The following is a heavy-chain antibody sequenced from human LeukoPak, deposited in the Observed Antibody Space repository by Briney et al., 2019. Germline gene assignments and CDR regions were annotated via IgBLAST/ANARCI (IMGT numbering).Heavy chain of an antibody. V-gene: IGHV4-38-2*02. CDR2: IFHSGSV. J-gene: IGHJ4*02. Sequence: PSETLSLTCIVSGYSIISDYFWGWVRRPPGKGPEWIGSIFHSGSVFYNPSLRSRVTLSIEPSKNRFSLELTSVTAADTAIYYCARVVASTSIDSWGQGTLVTVSS. CDR3: ARVVASTSIDS. CDR1: GYSIISDYF. D-gene: IGHD2-15*01.